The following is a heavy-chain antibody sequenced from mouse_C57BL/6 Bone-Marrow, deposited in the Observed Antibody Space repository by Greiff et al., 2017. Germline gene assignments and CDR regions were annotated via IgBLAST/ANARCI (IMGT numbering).Heavy chain of an antibody. CDR2: ILPGSGST. CDR3: ASQTGYSVYWYFDV. V-gene: IGHV1-9*01. D-gene: IGHD2-2*01. J-gene: IGHJ1*03. CDR1: GYTFTGYW. Sequence: QVQLQQSGAELMKPGASVKLSCKATGYTFTGYWIEWVKQRPGHGLEWIGEILPGSGSTNYNEKFKGKATFTADTSANTDYMQLSSLTTEDSAIYYCASQTGYSVYWYFDVWGTGTTVTVSS.